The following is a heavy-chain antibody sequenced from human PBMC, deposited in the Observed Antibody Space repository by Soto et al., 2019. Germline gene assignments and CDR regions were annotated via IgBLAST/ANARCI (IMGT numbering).Heavy chain of an antibody. Sequence: EVQLLESGGGLVQPGGSLRLSCAASGFTFSSYAMSWVRQAPGKGLEWVSAISGSGGSTYYADSVKGRFTISRDNSKNTLYLQMNSLRAEDTAVYYCPKCLMMSFDAFDIWGQGTMVTVSS. CDR1: GFTFSSYA. J-gene: IGHJ3*02. V-gene: IGHV3-23*01. CDR2: ISGSGGST. D-gene: IGHD3-16*01. CDR3: PKCLMMSFDAFDI.